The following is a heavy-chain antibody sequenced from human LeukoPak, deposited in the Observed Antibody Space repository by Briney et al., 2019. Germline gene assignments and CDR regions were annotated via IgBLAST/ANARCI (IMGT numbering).Heavy chain of an antibody. V-gene: IGHV3-48*04. CDR2: ISSSSSTI. Sequence: GGSPRLSCAASGFTFSSYSMNWVRQAPGKGLEWVSYISSSSSTIYYADSVKGRFTISRENAKNSLYLQMNSLSAEDTAVYYCARETYYYGSGSYPHYYYMDVWGKGTTVTVSS. D-gene: IGHD3-10*01. J-gene: IGHJ6*03. CDR3: ARETYYYGSGSYPHYYYMDV. CDR1: GFTFSSYS.